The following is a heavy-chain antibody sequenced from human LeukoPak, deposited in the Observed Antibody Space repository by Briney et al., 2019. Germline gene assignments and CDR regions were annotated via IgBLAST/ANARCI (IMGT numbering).Heavy chain of an antibody. J-gene: IGHJ6*03. Sequence: PVGSLRLSCAASGFTFSSYAMSWVRQATGKGLEYISAISGSGSSSYNADSVKGRVTISRDNSKNTLFLQMNSLTVEDTAVYYCARVPSVYYYYMDVWGKGTTVTVSS. D-gene: IGHD5/OR15-5a*01. V-gene: IGHV3-23*01. CDR3: ARVPSVYYYYMDV. CDR2: ISGSGSSS. CDR1: GFTFSSYA.